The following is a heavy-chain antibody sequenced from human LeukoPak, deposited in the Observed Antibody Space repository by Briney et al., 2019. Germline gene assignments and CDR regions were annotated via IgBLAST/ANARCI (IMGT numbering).Heavy chain of an antibody. J-gene: IGHJ4*02. V-gene: IGHV3-48*02. Sequence: PGGSLRLSCEASGFPFSSYVMSWVRQAPGKGLEWIAYINHNAEMIFYPDFVKGRLTISRDNAKNSLYLQMNALRDEDTAIYYCARDHDWAFDLWGQGTLVTVSS. CDR2: INHNAEMI. CDR3: ARDHDWAFDL. D-gene: IGHD3-9*01. CDR1: GFPFSSYV.